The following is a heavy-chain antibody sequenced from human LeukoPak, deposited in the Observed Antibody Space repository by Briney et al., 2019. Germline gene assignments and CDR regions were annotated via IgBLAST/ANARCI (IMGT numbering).Heavy chain of an antibody. Sequence: PSQTLSLACTISGASLTTEYSGWIRHPPGKGREWIASASTYYSSSLESRATMSTDTSKKQFSLRLTSLTAADTAVYYCGRHAAYAPFDLWGQGSLVTVSS. J-gene: IGHJ4*02. CDR3: GRHAAYAPFDL. D-gene: IGHD4-17*01. CDR2: AST. CDR1: GASLTTEY. V-gene: IGHV4-39*01.